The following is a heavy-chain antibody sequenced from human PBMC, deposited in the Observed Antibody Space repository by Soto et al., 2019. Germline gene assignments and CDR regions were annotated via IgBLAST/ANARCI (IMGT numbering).Heavy chain of an antibody. J-gene: IGHJ4*02. D-gene: IGHD6-6*01. CDR1: GGSVSSGGNY. CDR3: ARGLSSPSAAGV. V-gene: IGHV4-39*01. CDR2: VHETGTT. Sequence: QLQLQESGPGLVKPSETLSLTCAVSGGSVSSGGNYWGWIRQSPGKGLEWIGSVHETGTTHYNPSLTSRVTISVDTSKNQFSLNVNSVTAADTAVYYCARGLSSPSAAGVWGQGTLVTVSS.